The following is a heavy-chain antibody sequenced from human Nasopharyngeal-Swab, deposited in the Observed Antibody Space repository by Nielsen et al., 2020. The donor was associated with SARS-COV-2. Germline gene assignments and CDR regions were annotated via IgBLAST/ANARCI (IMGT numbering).Heavy chain of an antibody. J-gene: IGHJ4*02. V-gene: IGHV3-30*03. CDR3: ARPSSGSYQSYFDY. CDR1: GFTFSNYG. D-gene: IGHD1-26*01. Sequence: GESLKISCAASGFTFSNYGMHWVRQAPGKGREWVALMPEDGRNKYYAKSLEGRFTISRDNSKNTLFLQIHSLRAEDTAVYYCARPSSGSYQSYFDYWGQGTLVTVSS. CDR2: MPEDGRNK.